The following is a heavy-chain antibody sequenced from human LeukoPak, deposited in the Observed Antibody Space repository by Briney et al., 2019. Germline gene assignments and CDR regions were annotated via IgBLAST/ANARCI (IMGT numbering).Heavy chain of an antibody. D-gene: IGHD6-19*01. CDR2: LYPGDSDS. CDR1: GYSFTSYW. CDR3: ERAVAGRHYFDY. J-gene: IGHJ4*02. Sequence: GESLKISCKGSGYSFTSYWIGWVRQMPGKGLEWMGILYPGDSDSRYSPSFQGQVTISADTSISTAYLQWSSLKASDTAIYYCERAVAGRHYFDYWGQGTLVTVSS. V-gene: IGHV5-51*01.